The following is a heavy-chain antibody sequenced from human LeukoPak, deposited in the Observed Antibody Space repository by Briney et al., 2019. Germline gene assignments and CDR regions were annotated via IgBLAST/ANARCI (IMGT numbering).Heavy chain of an antibody. Sequence: EWMGXXXPIFGKANYPQKFQGRGTITAEESTSTAYMELSSLRSEDTAVYYCARETCSGGSCYSGFDYWGQGTLVTVSS. D-gene: IGHD2-15*01. J-gene: IGHJ4*02. V-gene: IGHV1-69*01. CDR3: ARETCSGGSCYSGFDY. CDR2: XXPIFGKA.